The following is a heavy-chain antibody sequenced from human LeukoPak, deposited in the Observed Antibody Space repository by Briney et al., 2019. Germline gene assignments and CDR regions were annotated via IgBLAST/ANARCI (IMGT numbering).Heavy chain of an antibody. D-gene: IGHD6-13*01. Sequence: ASVKVSCKASGYTFTGYYMHWVRQAPGQGLEWMGWINPNSGGTNYAQKFQGRVTMTRDTPISTAYMELSRLRSDDTAVYYCARGKQQLAKYFQHWGQGTLVTVSS. V-gene: IGHV1-2*02. CDR3: ARGKQQLAKYFQH. CDR2: INPNSGGT. J-gene: IGHJ1*01. CDR1: GYTFTGYY.